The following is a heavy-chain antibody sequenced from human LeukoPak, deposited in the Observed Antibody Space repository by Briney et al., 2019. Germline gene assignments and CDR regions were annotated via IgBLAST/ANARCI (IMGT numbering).Heavy chain of an antibody. J-gene: IGHJ4*02. V-gene: IGHV3-23*01. CDR2: IGSSGGGI. Sequence: GGSLRLSCAASGFTFSTYTMYWVRHPPGKSLEWVSIIGSSGGGIHYADSVKGRFTISRDNSKNALYLHMNSLRVEDTAVYYCAKDLYYYGSGNYIDYWGQGTLVTVSS. CDR1: GFTFSTYT. CDR3: AKDLYYYGSGNYIDY. D-gene: IGHD3-10*01.